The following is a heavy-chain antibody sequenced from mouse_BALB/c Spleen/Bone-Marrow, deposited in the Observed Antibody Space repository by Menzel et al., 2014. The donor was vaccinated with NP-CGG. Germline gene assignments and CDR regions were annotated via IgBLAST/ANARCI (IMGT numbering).Heavy chain of an antibody. D-gene: IGHD1-1*01. J-gene: IGHJ1*01. Sequence: VQLQQPGPELVKPGASVKISCKASGYSFTGYFMNWVMQSHGKSLEWIGRINPYNGDTFYNQKFKGKATLTVDKSSSTAHMELRSLASEDSAVYYCAREGGYYYGSSPYFDVWGAGTTAIVSS. CDR3: AREGGYYYGSSPYFDV. CDR2: INPYNGDT. CDR1: GYSFTGYF. V-gene: IGHV1-20*02.